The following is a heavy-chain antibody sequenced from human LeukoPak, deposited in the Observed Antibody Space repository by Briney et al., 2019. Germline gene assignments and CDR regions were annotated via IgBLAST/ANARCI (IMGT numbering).Heavy chain of an antibody. CDR1: GFTFSTYS. CDR3: ARALVDLPTSLLTFDS. Sequence: PGGSLRLSCAASGFTFSTYSMNWVRQAPGKGLEWVSSMSRSTVYIYYADSVRGRFTISRDNARNSLYLQMNSLRAEDTAVYYCARALVDLPTSLLTFDSWGQGILVTVSS. CDR2: MSRSTVYI. V-gene: IGHV3-21*01. J-gene: IGHJ4*02. D-gene: IGHD1-1*01.